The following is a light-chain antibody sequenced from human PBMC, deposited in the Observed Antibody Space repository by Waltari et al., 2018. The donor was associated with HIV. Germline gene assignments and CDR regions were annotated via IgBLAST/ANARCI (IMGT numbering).Light chain of an antibody. CDR3: SSFATSDTLL. Sequence: QSALTHPASVSGSPGQSITISCTGTSYDIGLYNFVSWYQKHPNKAPQLIIYGNTNRPSGVSYRFSGSKSRNTASLTISGLQAEDEADYYCSSFATSDTLLFGGGTKLTVL. J-gene: IGLJ2*01. CDR1: SYDIGLYNF. V-gene: IGLV2-14*03. CDR2: GNT.